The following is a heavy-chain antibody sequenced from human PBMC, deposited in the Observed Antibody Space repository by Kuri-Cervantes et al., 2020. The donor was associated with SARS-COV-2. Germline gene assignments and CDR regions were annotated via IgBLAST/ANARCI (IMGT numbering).Heavy chain of an antibody. CDR1: GGSFSGYY. D-gene: IGHD1-26*01. Sequence: GSLRLSCAVYGGSFSGYYWSWIRQPPGKGLEWIGEIYHSGSTNYNPSLKSRVTISVDKSKNQSSLKLSSVTAADTAVYYCARATHGWSYSFLYYWGQGTLVTVSS. J-gene: IGHJ4*02. CDR3: ARATHGWSYSFLYY. CDR2: IYHSGST. V-gene: IGHV4-34*01.